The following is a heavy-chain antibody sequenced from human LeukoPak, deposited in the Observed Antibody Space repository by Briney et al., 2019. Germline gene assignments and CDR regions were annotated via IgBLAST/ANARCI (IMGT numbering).Heavy chain of an antibody. V-gene: IGHV3-74*01. Sequence: PGGSLRLSCAASGFTLGTYWMHWVRQAPGKGLVWVSRISYDGSNTNYADLVKGLFTISRDNAKNTLYLQMNSLRAEDTAVYYCGVLTLNPGWGQGTLVSVSS. D-gene: IGHD2-8*01. J-gene: IGHJ4*02. CDR3: GVLTLNPG. CDR2: ISYDGSNT. CDR1: GFTLGTYW.